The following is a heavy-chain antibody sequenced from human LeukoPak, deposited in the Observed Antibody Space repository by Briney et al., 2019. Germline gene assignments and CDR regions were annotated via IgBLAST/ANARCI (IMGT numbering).Heavy chain of an antibody. J-gene: IGHJ6*03. CDR3: ARVLRYCSGGNCYSGGLGYMDV. D-gene: IGHD2-15*01. V-gene: IGHV3-11*01. Sequence: GGSLRLSCAASGFTFSDYNMRWIRQAPGKGLEWVSSISRSGSTKYYADSVKGRFTISRDNTKNSLSLQMNSLRAEDTAVYYCARVLRYCSGGNCYSGGLGYMDVWGKGTTVTISS. CDR1: GFTFSDYN. CDR2: ISRSGSTK.